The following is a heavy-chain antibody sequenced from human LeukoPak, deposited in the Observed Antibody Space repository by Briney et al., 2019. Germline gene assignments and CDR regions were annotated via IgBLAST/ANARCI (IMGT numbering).Heavy chain of an antibody. CDR3: ASLPTYSSGWSDY. D-gene: IGHD6-19*01. CDR1: GFTFSSYA. Sequence: GRSLRLSCAASGFTFSSYAMHWVRQAPGKGLEWVAVISYDGSNKYYADSVKGRFTISRDNSKNTLYLQMNSLRAEDTAVYYCASLPTYSSGWSDYWGQGTLVTVSS. J-gene: IGHJ4*02. V-gene: IGHV3-30-3*01. CDR2: ISYDGSNK.